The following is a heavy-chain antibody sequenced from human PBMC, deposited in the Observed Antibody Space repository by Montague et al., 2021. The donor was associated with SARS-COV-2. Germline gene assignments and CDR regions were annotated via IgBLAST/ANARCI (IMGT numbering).Heavy chain of an antibody. CDR1: GGSISSSSYY. J-gene: IGHJ6*02. Sequence: SETLSLTCTVSGGSISSSSYYWGWIRQPPGKGLEWIASIYYSGXTXYXXXXKXRVTTSVDTSKNQFSLKLSSVTAADTAVYYCARDPWRITIFGVVTRYGMDVWGQGTTVTVSS. CDR3: ARDPWRITIFGVVTRYGMDV. V-gene: IGHV4-39*02. CDR2: IYYSGXT. D-gene: IGHD3-3*01.